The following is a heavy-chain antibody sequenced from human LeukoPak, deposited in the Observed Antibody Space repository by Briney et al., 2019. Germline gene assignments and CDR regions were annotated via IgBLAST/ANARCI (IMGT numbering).Heavy chain of an antibody. CDR1: GNSFGDYY. Sequence: SETLSLTCTVSGNSFGDYYWSWIRQPAGKGLEWIGYIYYSGSTNYNPSLKSRVTISVDTSKNQFSLKLSSVTAADTAVYYCALGRVTKDLDYWGQGTLVTVSS. CDR3: ALGRVTKDLDY. J-gene: IGHJ4*02. V-gene: IGHV4-59*01. D-gene: IGHD2-21*02. CDR2: IYYSGST.